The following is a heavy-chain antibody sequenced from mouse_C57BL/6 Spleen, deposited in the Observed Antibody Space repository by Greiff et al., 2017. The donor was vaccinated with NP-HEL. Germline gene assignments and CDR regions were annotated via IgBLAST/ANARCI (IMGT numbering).Heavy chain of an antibody. CDR1: GYTFTDYN. CDR2: INPNNGGT. V-gene: IGHV1-18*01. CDR3: ARGDGNSYYYAMDY. Sequence: EVQLQQSGPELVKPGASVKIPCKASGYTFTDYNMDWVKQSHGKSLEWIGDINPNNGGTIYNQKFKGKATLTVDKSSSTAYMELRSLTSEDTAVYYCARGDGNSYYYAMDYWGQGTSVTVSS. J-gene: IGHJ4*01. D-gene: IGHD2-1*01.